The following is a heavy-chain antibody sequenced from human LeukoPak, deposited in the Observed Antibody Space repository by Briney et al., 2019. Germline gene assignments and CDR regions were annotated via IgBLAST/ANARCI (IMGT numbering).Heavy chain of an antibody. D-gene: IGHD6-6*01. CDR3: ARIGRPAAFDI. V-gene: IGHV3-11*01. J-gene: IGHJ3*02. CDR1: GFTVSSNY. Sequence: PGGSLRLSCAASGFTVSSNYMSWVRQAPGKGLEWVSYITSSGSTIYYADSMKGRFTISRDNAKHSLFLQLDSLRAEDTAVYYCARIGRPAAFDIWGQGTLVIVSS. CDR2: ITSSGSTI.